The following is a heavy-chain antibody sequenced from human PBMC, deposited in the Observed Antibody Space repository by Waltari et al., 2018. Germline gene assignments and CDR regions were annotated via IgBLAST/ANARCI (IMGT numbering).Heavy chain of an antibody. J-gene: IGHJ5*01. V-gene: IGHV3-74*01. CDR3: ARGTYYYDNSGPYFDS. D-gene: IGHD3-22*01. CDR2: IYSDGSST. Sequence: EVQLVESGGGLVQPGGSLRLSCAASGFNISRHWMHWVRQGPGKGLVWVSRIYSDGSSTTYADSVKDRFTISRDNPKNTVYLQMNNLRAEDTAVYYCARGTYYYDNSGPYFDSWGQGILVTVSS. CDR1: GFNISRHW.